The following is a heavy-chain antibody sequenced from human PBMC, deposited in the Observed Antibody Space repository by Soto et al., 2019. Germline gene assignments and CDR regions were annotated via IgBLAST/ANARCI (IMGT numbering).Heavy chain of an antibody. CDR1: GYNFDTYW. J-gene: IGHJ6*02. CDR2: IDPGDSKT. CDR3: ARRIAAAGGYYYYAFDV. D-gene: IGHD6-13*01. V-gene: IGHV5-10-1*01. Sequence: GASMKISCKGSGYNFDTYWINWVRQMPGKGLEWMGRIDPGDSKTKYSPSLEGHITISVDKSINTTYLQWRSLKASDTAIYYCARRIAAAGGYYYYAFDVWGQGTAVTVSS.